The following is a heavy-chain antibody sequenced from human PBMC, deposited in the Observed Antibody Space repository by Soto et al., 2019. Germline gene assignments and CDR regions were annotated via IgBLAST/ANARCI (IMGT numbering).Heavy chain of an antibody. D-gene: IGHD5-18*01. CDR1: GFTFSSYA. Sequence: GGSLRLSCAASGFTFSSYAMSWVRQAPGKGLEWVSASSGSGGSTYYADSVKGRFTISINNSKNTLYLQMNSLRAEDTAVYYCAKDRGLKGSAMVPMDVWGQGTTVTVSS. J-gene: IGHJ6*02. V-gene: IGHV3-23*01. CDR3: AKDRGLKGSAMVPMDV. CDR2: SSGSGGST.